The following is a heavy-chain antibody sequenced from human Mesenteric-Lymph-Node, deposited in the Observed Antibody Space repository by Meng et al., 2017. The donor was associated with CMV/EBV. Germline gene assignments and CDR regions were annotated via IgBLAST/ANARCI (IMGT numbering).Heavy chain of an antibody. CDR2: IYYSGST. CDR1: GASISSSTW. D-gene: IGHD3-3*01. V-gene: IGHV4-4*02. Sequence: GSLRLSCAVSGASISSSTWWCWVRQTPGEGLEWIGEIYYSGSTNYNPSLRGRVTMSVDRSKNQFTLKLRSVTAADTAIYYCASDYEKNWGQGALVTVSS. J-gene: IGHJ4*02. CDR3: ASDYEKN.